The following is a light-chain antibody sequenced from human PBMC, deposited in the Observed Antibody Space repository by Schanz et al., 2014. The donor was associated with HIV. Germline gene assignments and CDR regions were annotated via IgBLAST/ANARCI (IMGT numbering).Light chain of an antibody. CDR3: QQYNDRSYT. V-gene: IGKV1-8*01. Sequence: AIRMTQSPSSISASTGDRVTISCRAGQDISNFLAWYQQKPGKAPNLLIYEASTLETGVPSRFSGSGSGTEFTLAISSLQPEDFATYYCQQYNDRSYTFGQGTKLEIK. CDR1: QDISNF. CDR2: EAS. J-gene: IGKJ2*01.